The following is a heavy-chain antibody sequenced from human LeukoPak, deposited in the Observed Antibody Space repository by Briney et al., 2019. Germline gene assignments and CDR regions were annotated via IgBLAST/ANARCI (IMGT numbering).Heavy chain of an antibody. V-gene: IGHV4-31*03. J-gene: IGHJ4*02. Sequence: SQTLSLTCTVSGGSITSGGYYWSWIRQLPGKGLEWIGYIYYSGTTPYNPSLKSRLTISLDTSENQFSLKLSSVTAADTAVYYCARGSTGDKSNNWGQGTLVTVSS. CDR1: GGSITSGGYY. CDR2: IYYSGTT. D-gene: IGHD7-27*01. CDR3: ARGSTGDKSNN.